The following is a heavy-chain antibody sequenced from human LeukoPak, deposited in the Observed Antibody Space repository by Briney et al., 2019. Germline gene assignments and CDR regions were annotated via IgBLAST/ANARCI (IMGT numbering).Heavy chain of an antibody. J-gene: IGHJ4*02. CDR3: ARASMRRRDGYNRHYEIDY. CDR2: VYYSDKT. V-gene: IGHV4-59*01. CDR1: NDSFSNYY. D-gene: IGHD5-24*01. Sequence: SETLSLTCTVSNDSFSNYYWTWLRQSPGKALERIGYVYYSDKTHYNPSLKSRVFISVDTSQNQFSLRLSSVTAADTAVYYCARASMRRRDGYNRHYEIDYWGQGTLVTVS.